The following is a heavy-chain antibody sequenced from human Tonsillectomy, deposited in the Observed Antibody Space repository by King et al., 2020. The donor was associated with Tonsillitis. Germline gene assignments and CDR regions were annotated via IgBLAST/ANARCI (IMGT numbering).Heavy chain of an antibody. D-gene: IGHD3-3*01. J-gene: IGHJ4*02. Sequence: VQLVESGGVLVQPGGSLRLSCAASGFTFSNYNMNWVRQAPGKGLEWVSYISSSSNTIYYADSVKGRFTISRDNAKSSLYLQMNSLRDEDTAVYYCARVVLSVIVEWLHFDSWGRGTPVTVSS. V-gene: IGHV3-48*02. CDR3: ARVVLSVIVEWLHFDS. CDR1: GFTFSNYN. CDR2: ISSSSNTI.